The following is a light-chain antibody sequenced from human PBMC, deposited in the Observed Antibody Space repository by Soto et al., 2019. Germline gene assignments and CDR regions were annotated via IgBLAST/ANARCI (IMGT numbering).Light chain of an antibody. CDR1: SSDVGGYNY. V-gene: IGLV2-8*01. J-gene: IGLJ1*01. Sequence: QSVLTQPPSASVSPGQSVTISCTGTSSDVGGYNYVLWYQQYPGKAPKLMIYEVSKRPSGVPDRFSGSKSGNTASLTVSGLQSEDEADYYCSSYAGSNRVFGTGTKVTVL. CDR3: SSYAGSNRV. CDR2: EVS.